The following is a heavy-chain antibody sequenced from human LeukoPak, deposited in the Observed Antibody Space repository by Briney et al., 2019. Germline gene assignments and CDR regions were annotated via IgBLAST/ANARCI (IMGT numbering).Heavy chain of an antibody. D-gene: IGHD3-16*02. CDR1: GGSFSGYY. CDR3: ARVRYDYAWGSYRPPFDY. V-gene: IGHV4-34*01. Sequence: KPSETLSLTCAVYGGSFSGYYWSWIRQPPGKGLEWIGEINHSGSTNYNPSLKSRVTISVGTSKNQFSLKLSSVTAADTAVYYCARVRYDYAWGSYRPPFDYWGQGTLVTVSS. J-gene: IGHJ4*02. CDR2: INHSGST.